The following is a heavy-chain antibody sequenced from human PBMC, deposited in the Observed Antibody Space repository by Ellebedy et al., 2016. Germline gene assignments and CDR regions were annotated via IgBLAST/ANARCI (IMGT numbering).Heavy chain of an antibody. CDR3: ARGGLGAYWGWFAFDI. D-gene: IGHD7-27*01. J-gene: IGHJ3*02. Sequence: ASVKVSXXVSGYTLTELSMHWVRQAPGKGLEWMGGFDPEDGETIYAQKFQGRVTMTEDTSTDTAYMELSSLRSEDTAVYYCARGGLGAYWGWFAFDIWGQGTMVTVSS. CDR1: GYTLTELS. CDR2: FDPEDGET. V-gene: IGHV1-24*01.